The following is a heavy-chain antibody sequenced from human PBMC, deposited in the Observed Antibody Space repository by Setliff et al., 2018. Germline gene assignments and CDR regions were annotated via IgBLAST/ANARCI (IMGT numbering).Heavy chain of an antibody. D-gene: IGHD3-9*01. CDR2: INGGNGNT. J-gene: IGHJ2*01. CDR3: ARETYDILTGYTYWYFDL. V-gene: IGHV1-3*01. Sequence: ASVKVSCKASGYTFTNYALHWLRQAPGQRLEWMAYINGGNGNTHYSQKFRGRVTVTRDTSASTVFMELSTLRSEDTAVYYCARETYDILTGYTYWYFDLWGRGTRGTVS. CDR1: GYTFTNYA.